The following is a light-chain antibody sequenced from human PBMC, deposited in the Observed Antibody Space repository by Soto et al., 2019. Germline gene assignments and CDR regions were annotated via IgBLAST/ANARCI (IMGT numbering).Light chain of an antibody. CDR2: EVS. J-gene: IGLJ1*01. CDR3: CSYARSSPFLHF. V-gene: IGLV2-23*02. CDR1: SSDVGSYNV. Sequence: QSVLTQPASVSGSPGQSITISCTGTSSDVGSYNVVSWYQQHPGKAPKLMIYEVSKRPSGVSNRFSGSKSGNTASLTISGLQAEDEADYYCCSYARSSPFLHFFGPGTKVPVL.